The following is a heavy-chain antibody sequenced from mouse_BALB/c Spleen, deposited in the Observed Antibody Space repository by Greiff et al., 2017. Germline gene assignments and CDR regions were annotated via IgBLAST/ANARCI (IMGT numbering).Heavy chain of an antibody. V-gene: IGHV14-4*02. Sequence: EVQLQQSGAELVRSGASVKLSCTASGFNIKDYYMHWVKQRPEQGLEWIGWIDPENGDTEYAPKFQGKATMTADTSSNTAYLQFSSLTSEDTAVYYCNAGVTKDDWGQGTTLTVSS. CDR1: GFNIKDYY. J-gene: IGHJ2*01. D-gene: IGHD2-2*01. CDR2: IDPENGDT. CDR3: NAGVTKDD.